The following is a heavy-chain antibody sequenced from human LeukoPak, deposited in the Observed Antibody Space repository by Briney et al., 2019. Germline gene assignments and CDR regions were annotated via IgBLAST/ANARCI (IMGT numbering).Heavy chain of an antibody. CDR1: GYTFTNYD. CDR2: MNPNSGNS. V-gene: IGHV1-8*01. J-gene: IGHJ4*02. Sequence: GASVKVSCKAFGYTFTNYDINWVRQATGQGLEWMGYMNPNSGNSAYAQKFQDRVTITTDASISTASMELSGLRSEDTALYYCAREGLDYWGQGTLVTVSS. CDR3: AREGLDY.